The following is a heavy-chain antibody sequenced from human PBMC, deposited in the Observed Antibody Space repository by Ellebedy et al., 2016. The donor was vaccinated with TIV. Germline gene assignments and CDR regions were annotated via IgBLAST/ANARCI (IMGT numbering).Heavy chain of an antibody. CDR3: ATQWELYD. Sequence: PGGSLRLSCAASGFTFSIYAMSWVRQAPGKGLEWVSLISGSGDRTYYADSVKGRFTISRDNSKDTLYVQMNSLRAEDTAVYYCATQWELYDWGQGTTVTVSS. J-gene: IGHJ4*02. D-gene: IGHD1-26*01. CDR1: GFTFSIYA. CDR2: ISGSGDRT. V-gene: IGHV3-23*01.